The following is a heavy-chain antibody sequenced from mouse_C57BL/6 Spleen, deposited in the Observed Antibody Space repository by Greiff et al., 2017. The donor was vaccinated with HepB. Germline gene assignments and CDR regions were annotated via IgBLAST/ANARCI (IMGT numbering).Heavy chain of an antibody. CDR3: ARDRDYGAMDY. Sequence: VQLQQSGPGMVKPSQSLSLTCTVTGYSITSGYDWHWIRHFPGNKLEWMGYISYSGSTNYNPSLKSRISITHDTSKNHFFLKLNSVTTEDTATYYCARDRDYGAMDYWGQGTSVTVSS. CDR2: ISYSGST. J-gene: IGHJ4*01. CDR1: GYSITSGYD. D-gene: IGHD1-1*01. V-gene: IGHV3-1*01.